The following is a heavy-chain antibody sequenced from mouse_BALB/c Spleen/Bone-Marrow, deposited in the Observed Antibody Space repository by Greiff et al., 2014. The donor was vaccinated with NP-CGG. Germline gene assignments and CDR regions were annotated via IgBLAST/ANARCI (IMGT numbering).Heavy chain of an antibody. V-gene: IGHV1S56*01. J-gene: IGHJ4*01. Sequence: LQESGPELVKPGASVRISCKASGYTFTSYYIHWVKQRPGQGLEWTGWIYPGNVNTKYNEKFKGKATLTADKSSNTAYMQLSSLTSEDSAVYFCARGGWLRDAMDYWGQGTSVTVSS. CDR2: IYPGNVNT. D-gene: IGHD2-2*01. CDR3: ARGGWLRDAMDY. CDR1: GYTFTSYY.